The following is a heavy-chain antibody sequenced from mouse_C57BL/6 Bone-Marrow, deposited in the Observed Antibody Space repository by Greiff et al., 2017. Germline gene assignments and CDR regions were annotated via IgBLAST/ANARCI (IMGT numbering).Heavy chain of an antibody. Sequence: QVQLQQPGAELVKPGASVKLSCKASGYTFTNYWLHWVKQRPGRGLEWIGRIDPNSGGTKYNEKFKSKATLTVYKPSNTAYMQLSNLTSEDSAVYYWARDVLRMDYWGKGTSVTVSS. CDR3: ARDVLRMDY. J-gene: IGHJ4*01. V-gene: IGHV1-72*01. CDR1: GYTFTNYW. D-gene: IGHD1-1*01. CDR2: IDPNSGGT.